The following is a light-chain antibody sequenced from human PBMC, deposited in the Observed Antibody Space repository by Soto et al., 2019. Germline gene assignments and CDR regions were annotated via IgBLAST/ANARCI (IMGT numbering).Light chain of an antibody. V-gene: IGLV2-14*01. J-gene: IGLJ2*01. CDR3: SSYTSINTVL. CDR2: EVS. CDR1: SNDVGGFNY. Sequence: QSVLTQPASVSGSPGQSITISCTGTSNDVGGFNYVSWYQHHPGKAPKLVIYEVSHRPSGVSNRFSGSRSGNTASLTISGLQAEDEADYYCSSYTSINTVLFGGGTKATVL.